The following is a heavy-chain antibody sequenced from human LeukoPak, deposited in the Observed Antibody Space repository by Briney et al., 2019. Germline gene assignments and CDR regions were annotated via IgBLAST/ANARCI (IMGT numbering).Heavy chain of an antibody. J-gene: IGHJ4*02. V-gene: IGHV1-46*01. CDR1: GYTFTSYY. CDR2: INPSGGST. Sequence: ASVKVSCKASGYTFTSYYMHWVRQAPGQGLEWMGIINPSGGSTSYAQKLQGRVTMTRDTSTSTVYMELSSLRSEDTAVYYCARAHYDSNGYYYDNLDYWGQGTLVTVSS. D-gene: IGHD3-22*01. CDR3: ARAHYDSNGYYYDNLDY.